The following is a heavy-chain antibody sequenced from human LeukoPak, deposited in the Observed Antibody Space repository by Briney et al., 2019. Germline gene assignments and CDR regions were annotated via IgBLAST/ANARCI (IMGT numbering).Heavy chain of an antibody. CDR2: IYHSGST. Sequence: SETLSLTCTVSGGSISSGGYYWSWIRQPPGKGLEWIGYIYHSGSTYYNPSLKSRVTISVDRSKNQFSLKLSSVIAADTAVYYCARDWGGYIDYWGQGTLVTVSS. CDR1: GGSISSGGYY. CDR3: ARDWGGYIDY. D-gene: IGHD3-10*01. V-gene: IGHV4-30-2*01. J-gene: IGHJ4*02.